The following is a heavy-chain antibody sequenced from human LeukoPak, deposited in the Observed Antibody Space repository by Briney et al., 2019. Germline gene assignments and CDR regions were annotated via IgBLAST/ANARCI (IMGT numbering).Heavy chain of an antibody. D-gene: IGHD1-26*01. CDR1: GYTFTGYY. V-gene: IGHV1-2*04. J-gene: IGHJ4*02. CDR3: ARGSIMGTTFDY. Sequence: ASVKVSCKASGYTFTGYYMHWVRQAPGQGLEWMGWINPNSGGTNYAQKFQGWVTMTRDTSISTAYMELRSLRSDDTAVYYCARGSIMGTTFDYWGQGTLVTVSS. CDR2: INPNSGGT.